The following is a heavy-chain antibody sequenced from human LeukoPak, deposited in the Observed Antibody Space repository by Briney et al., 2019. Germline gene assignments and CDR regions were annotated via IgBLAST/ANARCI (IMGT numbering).Heavy chain of an antibody. Sequence: GGSLRLSCAASGFTVSSNYMSWVRQAPGKGLEWVSVIYSGGSTYYAGSVKGRFTISRDNSKNTLYLQMNSLRAEDTAVYYCASTVTTPYYYYGMDVWGQGTTVTVSS. CDR1: GFTVSSNY. J-gene: IGHJ6*02. CDR2: IYSGGST. CDR3: ASTVTTPYYYYGMDV. V-gene: IGHV3-66*01. D-gene: IGHD4-17*01.